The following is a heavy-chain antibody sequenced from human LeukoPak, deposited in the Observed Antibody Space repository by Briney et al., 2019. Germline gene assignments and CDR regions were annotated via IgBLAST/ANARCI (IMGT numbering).Heavy chain of an antibody. D-gene: IGHD3-10*01. Sequence: ASVKVSCKASGYTFTSYYMHWVRQAPGQGLEWMGIINPSGGSTSYAQKFQGRVTMTRGTSTSTVYMELSSLRSEDTAVYYCARDXPLYGSGSYYNDEYFQXXGQGTLVTV. CDR1: GYTFTSYY. V-gene: IGHV1-46*03. CDR3: ARDXPLYGSGSYYNDEYFQX. CDR2: INPSGGST. J-gene: IGHJ1*01.